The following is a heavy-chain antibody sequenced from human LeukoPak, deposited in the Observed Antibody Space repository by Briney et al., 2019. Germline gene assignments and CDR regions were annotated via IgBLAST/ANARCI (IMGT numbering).Heavy chain of an antibody. J-gene: IGHJ4*02. CDR1: GFTFSSYS. V-gene: IGHV3-48*02. Sequence: GGSLRLSCAASGFTFSSYSMNWVRQAPGKGLEWVSYIGRGSSTIYYADSVKGRFTISRDNANNSLYLQMNSLRDDDTAVYYCARVWREYGYWGQGTLVTVSS. CDR3: ARVWREYGY. CDR2: IGRGSSTI. D-gene: IGHD2/OR15-2a*01.